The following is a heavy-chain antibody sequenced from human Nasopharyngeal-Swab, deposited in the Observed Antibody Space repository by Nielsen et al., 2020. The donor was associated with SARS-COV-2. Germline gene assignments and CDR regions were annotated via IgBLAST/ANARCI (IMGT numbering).Heavy chain of an antibody. V-gene: IGHV4-61*02. D-gene: IGHD1-26*01. CDR3: ARDKVASGSYYGGFDY. J-gene: IGHJ4*02. CDR2: IDTSGST. Sequence: SETLSLTCTVSGGSISSGSYYWSWIRQPAGKGLEWIGRIDTSGSTNYNPSLKSRVTISVDTSKNQFSLKLSSVTAADTAVYYCARDKVASGSYYGGFDYWGQGTLVTVSS. CDR1: GGSISSGSYY.